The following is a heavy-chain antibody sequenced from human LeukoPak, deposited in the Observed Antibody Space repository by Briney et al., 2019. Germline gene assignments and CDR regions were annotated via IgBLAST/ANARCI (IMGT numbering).Heavy chain of an antibody. CDR3: ARFSGSYYFSDY. D-gene: IGHD1-26*01. Sequence: ASVKVSCKASGYTFTGYYMHWVRQAPGQGLEWMGWINPNSGGTNYAQKFQGRVTMTRDTSISTAYMELSRLRSDDTAVYYCARFSGSYYFSDYWGQGTLVTVSS. J-gene: IGHJ4*02. CDR2: INPNSGGT. CDR1: GYTFTGYY. V-gene: IGHV1-2*02.